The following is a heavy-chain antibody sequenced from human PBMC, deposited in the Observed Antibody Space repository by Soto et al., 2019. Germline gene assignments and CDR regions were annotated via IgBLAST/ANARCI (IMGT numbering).Heavy chain of an antibody. Sequence: ASVKVSCKASGYTFTGYYMHWVRQAPGQGLEWMGWINPNSGGTNYAQKFQGWVTMTRDTSISTAYMELSRLRSDDTAVYYCASRFGEPHETDAFDIWGQGTMVTVSS. CDR1: GYTFTGYY. CDR3: ASRFGEPHETDAFDI. J-gene: IGHJ3*02. D-gene: IGHD3-10*01. V-gene: IGHV1-2*04. CDR2: INPNSGGT.